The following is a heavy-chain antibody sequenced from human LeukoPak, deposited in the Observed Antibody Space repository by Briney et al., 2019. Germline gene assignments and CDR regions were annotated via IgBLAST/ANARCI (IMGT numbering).Heavy chain of an antibody. Sequence: PSETLSLTCAVDGGSFSGYYWSWIRQPPGKGLEWIGEINHSGSTNYNPSLKSRVTISVDTSKDQFSLKLSSVTAADTAVYYCARGAPPYYYDSSGYYPRHPFDYWGQGTLVTVSS. J-gene: IGHJ4*02. CDR2: INHSGST. CDR3: ARGAPPYYYDSSGYYPRHPFDY. CDR1: GGSFSGYY. V-gene: IGHV4-34*01. D-gene: IGHD3-22*01.